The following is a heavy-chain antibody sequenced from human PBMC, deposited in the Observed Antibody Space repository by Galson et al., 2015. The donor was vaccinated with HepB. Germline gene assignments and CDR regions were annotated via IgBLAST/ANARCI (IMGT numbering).Heavy chain of an antibody. J-gene: IGHJ6*02. Sequence: SVKVSCKVSGYTLTELSMHWVGQAPGKGLEWMGGFDPEDGETIYAQKFQGRVTMTEDTSTDTAYMELSSLRSEDTAVYYCATVAETTNSSSWHEGIYYYYGMDVWGQGTTVTVSS. V-gene: IGHV1-24*01. CDR1: GYTLTELS. CDR3: ATVAETTNSSSWHEGIYYYYGMDV. D-gene: IGHD6-13*01. CDR2: FDPEDGET.